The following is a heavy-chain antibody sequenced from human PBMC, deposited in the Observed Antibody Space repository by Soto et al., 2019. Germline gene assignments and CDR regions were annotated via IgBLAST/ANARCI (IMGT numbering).Heavy chain of an antibody. D-gene: IGHD2-15*01. CDR3: ARVFSPIAVVLAAPPCYFDY. Sequence: SETLSLTCAVYGGSFSGYYWSWIRQPPGKGLEWIGEINHSGSTNYNPSLKSRVTISADTSKNQFSLKLSSVTAADTAVYYCARVFSPIAVVLAAPPCYFDYSGQGTLVTVS. J-gene: IGHJ4*02. V-gene: IGHV4-34*01. CDR2: INHSGST. CDR1: GGSFSGYY.